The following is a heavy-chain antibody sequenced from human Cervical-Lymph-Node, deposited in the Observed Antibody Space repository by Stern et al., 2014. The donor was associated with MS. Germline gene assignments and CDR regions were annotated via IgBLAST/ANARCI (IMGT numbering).Heavy chain of an antibody. D-gene: IGHD3-3*01. Sequence: QVTLRESGPALVKPTQTLTLTCTFSGFSLVTSGVRVSWIRQPPGKALEWLARIDWNYKPFYNTSLMTRLTISKDTSKNQVVLTMTNVDPVDTATYYCARMMGSGYRHYFDYWGQGTPVTVS. CDR1: GFSLVTSGVR. CDR3: ARMMGSGYRHYFDY. CDR2: IDWNYKP. J-gene: IGHJ4*02. V-gene: IGHV2-70*04.